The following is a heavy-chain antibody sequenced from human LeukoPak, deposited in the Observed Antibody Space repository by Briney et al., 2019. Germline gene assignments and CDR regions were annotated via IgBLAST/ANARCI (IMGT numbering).Heavy chain of an antibody. CDR3: ARDLGVDDFGVVYPRAFDY. CDR2: ISYDGTNK. CDR1: GFTFSSYA. Sequence: GRSLRLSCAASGFTFSSYAIHWVRQAPGKGLEWVAVISYDGTNKYYSDSVKSRFTISRANSKNTLYLQMNSLRPEDTAVYYCARDLGVDDFGVVYPRAFDYWGQGTLVTVSS. J-gene: IGHJ4*02. D-gene: IGHD3-3*01. V-gene: IGHV3-30-3*01.